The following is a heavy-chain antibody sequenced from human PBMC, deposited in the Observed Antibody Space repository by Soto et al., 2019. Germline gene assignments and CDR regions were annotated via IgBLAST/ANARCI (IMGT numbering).Heavy chain of an antibody. D-gene: IGHD5-18*01. CDR2: IWYDGSNK. V-gene: IGHV3-33*01. J-gene: IGHJ4*02. CDR1: GFTFSSYG. Sequence: GGSLRLSCAASGFTFSSYGMHWVRQAPGKGLEWVAVIWYDGSNKYYADSVKGRFTISRDNSKNTLYLQMNSLRAEDTAVYYCARVGDTAMAEMGFDYWGQGTLVTVSS. CDR3: ARVGDTAMAEMGFDY.